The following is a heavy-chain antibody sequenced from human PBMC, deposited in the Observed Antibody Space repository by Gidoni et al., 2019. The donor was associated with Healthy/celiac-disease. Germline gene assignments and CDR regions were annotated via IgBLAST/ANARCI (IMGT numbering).Heavy chain of an antibody. D-gene: IGHD4-17*01. CDR3: AKGEADGDYFSYYGMDV. CDR2: ISYDGSNK. Sequence: QVQLVESGGGVVQPGRSLRLSCAASVFTSSRHGMHWVRQAPGKGLDWVAVISYDGSNKYYADSVKGRFTNSRDNSKNTLYLQMNSLRAEDTAVYYCAKGEADGDYFSYYGMDVWGQGTTVTVSS. V-gene: IGHV3-30*18. J-gene: IGHJ6*02. CDR1: VFTSSRHG.